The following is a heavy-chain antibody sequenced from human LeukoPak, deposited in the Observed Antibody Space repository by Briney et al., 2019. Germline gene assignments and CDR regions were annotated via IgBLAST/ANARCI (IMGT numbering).Heavy chain of an antibody. CDR2: IYHSGST. CDR1: GYSISSGYY. Sequence: SETLSLTCTVSGYSISSGYYWGWIRQPPGKGLEWIGSIYHSGSTYYNPSLKSRVTISVDTSKNQFSLKLSSVTAADTAVYYRARRVHRAIAVAGLEYFQHWGQGTLVTVSS. D-gene: IGHD6-19*01. CDR3: ARRVHRAIAVAGLEYFQH. V-gene: IGHV4-38-2*02. J-gene: IGHJ1*01.